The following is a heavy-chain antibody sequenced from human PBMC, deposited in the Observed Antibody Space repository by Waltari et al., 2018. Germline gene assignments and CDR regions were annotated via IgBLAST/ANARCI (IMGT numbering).Heavy chain of an antibody. CDR2: INQDGSEE. D-gene: IGHD5-12*01. Sequence: EVLLVESGGGLVPTGGSRRLSCGASGFTCSNFWVHWVRQAPGKGLGWVANINQDGSEEYYVDSVKGRFTISRDNAKNSLYLEMKTLRAEDTAIYYCARTGARWLQFAAFDIWGQGTMVTVSS. V-gene: IGHV3-7*01. CDR3: ARTGARWLQFAAFDI. J-gene: IGHJ3*02. CDR1: GFTCSNFW.